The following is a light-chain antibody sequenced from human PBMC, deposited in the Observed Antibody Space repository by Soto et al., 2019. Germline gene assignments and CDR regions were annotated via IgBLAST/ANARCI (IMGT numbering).Light chain of an antibody. CDR2: GAS. CDR1: QSVTSSN. CDR3: QQYEASPRT. Sequence: EIVLTQSPGTLSLSPGERATLSCRASQSVTSSNLAWYQQRPGQAPRLLIHGASIRATGIPGRFSGSGSETDFTLTISRLEPEDFAVYYCQQYEASPRTFGQGTKVDIK. J-gene: IGKJ2*01. V-gene: IGKV3-20*01.